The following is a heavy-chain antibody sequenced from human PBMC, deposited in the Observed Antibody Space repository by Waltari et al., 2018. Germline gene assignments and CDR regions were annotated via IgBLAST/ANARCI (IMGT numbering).Heavy chain of an antibody. CDR1: GFTFSSYW. CDR2: IKQDGSEK. D-gene: IGHD6-19*01. Sequence: EVQLVESGGGLVQPGGSLRLSCAASGFTFSSYWMSWVRQAPGKGLEGVGNIKQDGSEKYDVDSGKGRFTISRDNAKNSLYLQMNSRRAEDTAVYYCARWYSSSKSNWFDPWGQGTLVTVSS. V-gene: IGHV3-7*01. J-gene: IGHJ5*02. CDR3: ARWYSSSKSNWFDP.